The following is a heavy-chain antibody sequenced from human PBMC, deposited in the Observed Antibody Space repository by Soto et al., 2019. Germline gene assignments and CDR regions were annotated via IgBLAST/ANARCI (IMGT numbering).Heavy chain of an antibody. Sequence: GGSLRLSCSASGFTFSSYAMHWVRQAPGKGLEYVSAISSNGGSTYYADSVKGRFTISRDNSKNTLYLQMSSLRVEDTAVYYCVKDSPSYGSGSYYNPTFDYWGQGTLVTVSS. J-gene: IGHJ4*02. CDR2: ISSNGGST. CDR1: GFTFSSYA. V-gene: IGHV3-64D*08. CDR3: VKDSPSYGSGSYYNPTFDY. D-gene: IGHD3-10*01.